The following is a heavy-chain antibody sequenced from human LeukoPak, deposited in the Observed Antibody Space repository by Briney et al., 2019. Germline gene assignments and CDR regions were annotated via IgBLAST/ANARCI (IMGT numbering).Heavy chain of an antibody. CDR2: ISAYNGNT. J-gene: IGHJ4*02. D-gene: IGHD3-9*01. CDR3: ARVDDILTGYVLVDY. CDR1: GYTFTSYG. Sequence: ASVNVSCKASGYTFTSYGISWVRQAPGQGLEWMGWISAYNGNTNYAQKLQGRVTMTTDTSTSTAYMELRSLRSDDTAVYYCARVDDILTGYVLVDYWGQGTLVTVSS. V-gene: IGHV1-18*01.